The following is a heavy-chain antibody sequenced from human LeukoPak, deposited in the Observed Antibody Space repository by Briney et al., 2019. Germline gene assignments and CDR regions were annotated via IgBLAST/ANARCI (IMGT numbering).Heavy chain of an antibody. CDR3: ARRGFLHGDXLXX. V-gene: IGHV1-46*01. CDR2: INPSGGST. J-gene: IGHJ4*01. CDR1: GYTFTSYY. Sequence: GASVKVSCKASGYTFTSYYMHWVRQAPGQGLEWMGIINPSGGSTSYAQKFQGRVTITRDTSTRTIYMEMSRIRSEGTTVYYCARRGFLHGDXLXXWGXXXLVT. D-gene: IGHD2/OR15-2a*01.